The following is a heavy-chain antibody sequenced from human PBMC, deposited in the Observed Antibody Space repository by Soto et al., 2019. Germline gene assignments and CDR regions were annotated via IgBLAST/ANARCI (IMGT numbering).Heavy chain of an antibody. CDR1: GFTFSSYG. J-gene: IGHJ6*02. Sequence: QVQLVESGGGVVQPGRSLRLSCAASGFTFSSYGMHWVRQAPGKGLEWVAVIWYDGSNKYYADSVKGRFTISRDNSKNTLYLQLNSLRAEDYAVYYYAGGYAGMHVWGQVRTFTVSS. V-gene: IGHV3-33*01. CDR2: IWYDGSNK. D-gene: IGHD3-16*01. CDR3: AGGYAGMHV.